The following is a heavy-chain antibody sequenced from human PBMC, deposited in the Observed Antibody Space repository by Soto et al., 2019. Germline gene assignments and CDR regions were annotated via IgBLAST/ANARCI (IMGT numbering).Heavy chain of an antibody. CDR3: ARDDPRGYDSFDY. CDR1: GFTFSSYS. Sequence: GGSLRLSCAASGFTFSSYSMNWVRQAPGKGLEWVSSISSSSSYIYYADSVKGRFTISRDNAKNSLYLQMNSLRAEDTAVYYCARDDPRGYDSFDYWGQGTLVTVSS. V-gene: IGHV3-21*01. D-gene: IGHD5-12*01. CDR2: ISSSSSYI. J-gene: IGHJ4*02.